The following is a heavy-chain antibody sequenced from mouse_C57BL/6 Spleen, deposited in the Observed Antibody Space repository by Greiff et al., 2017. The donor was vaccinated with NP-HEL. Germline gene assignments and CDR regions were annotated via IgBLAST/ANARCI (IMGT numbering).Heavy chain of an antibody. CDR2: IYPGDGDT. J-gene: IGHJ3*01. D-gene: IGHD2-4*01. Sequence: VQLQQSGPELVKPGASVKISCKASGYAFSSSWMNWVKQRPGKGLEWIGRIYPGDGDTNYNGKFKGKATLTADKSSSTAYMQLSSLTSEDSAVYFCAGGDYDPAWFAYWGQGTLVTVSS. CDR3: AGGDYDPAWFAY. CDR1: GYAFSSSW. V-gene: IGHV1-82*01.